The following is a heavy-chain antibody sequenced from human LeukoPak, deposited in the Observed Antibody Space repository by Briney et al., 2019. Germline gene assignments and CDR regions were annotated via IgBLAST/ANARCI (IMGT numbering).Heavy chain of an antibody. J-gene: IGHJ5*02. Sequence: ASVKASCKASGGTFSSYAISWVRQAPGQGLEWMGRIIPIFGTANYAQKFQGRVTITTDESTSTAYMELSSLRSEDTAVYYCARDQFMVYYDSSAQGFDPWGQGTLVTVSS. V-gene: IGHV1-69*05. CDR1: GGTFSSYA. CDR3: ARDQFMVYYDSSAQGFDP. CDR2: IIPIFGTA. D-gene: IGHD3-22*01.